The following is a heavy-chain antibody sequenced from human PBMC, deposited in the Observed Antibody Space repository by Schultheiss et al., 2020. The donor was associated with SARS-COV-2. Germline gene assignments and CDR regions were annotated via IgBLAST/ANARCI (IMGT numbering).Heavy chain of an antibody. J-gene: IGHJ4*02. CDR2: ITSDGGHI. D-gene: IGHD4-17*01. Sequence: GGSLRLSCAASGFNFDDSGLHWVRQGPGKGLEWVSGITSDGGHIAYADSVKGRFTISRDNAKNSLYLQMNSLRAEDTAVYYCARGGSYGELLWYFDYWGQGTLVTVSS. CDR3: ARGGSYGELLWYFDY. CDR1: GFNFDDSG. V-gene: IGHV3-9*01.